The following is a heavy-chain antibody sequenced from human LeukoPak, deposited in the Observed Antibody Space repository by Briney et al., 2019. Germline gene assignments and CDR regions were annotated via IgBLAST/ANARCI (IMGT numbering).Heavy chain of an antibody. V-gene: IGHV4-31*03. J-gene: IGHJ3*02. CDR1: GGSISSGGYY. CDR2: IYYSGST. Sequence: SETLSLTCTVSGGSISSGGYYWSWIRQHPGKGLEWIGYIYYSGSTYYNPSLKSRVTISVDTSKNQFSLKLSSVTAADTAVYYCARDVWDIVVVPAAHEGYGYDETPRAFDIWGQGTMVTVSS. CDR3: ARDVWDIVVVPAAHEGYGYDETPRAFDI. D-gene: IGHD2-2*01.